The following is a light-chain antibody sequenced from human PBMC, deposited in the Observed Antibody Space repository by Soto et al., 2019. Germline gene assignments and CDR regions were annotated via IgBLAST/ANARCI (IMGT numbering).Light chain of an antibody. Sequence: DVQMTQSPSSLCASVGHSCTLTCRASQDITNFLNWYQQKPGKAPKLLIYDAKYLEKGATSRFSGSGSGTDFSLTISNLQPEDFATYFCQQYDDLPLTFGGGTKVDIK. CDR3: QQYDDLPLT. CDR1: QDITNF. J-gene: IGKJ4*01. V-gene: IGKV1-33*01. CDR2: DAK.